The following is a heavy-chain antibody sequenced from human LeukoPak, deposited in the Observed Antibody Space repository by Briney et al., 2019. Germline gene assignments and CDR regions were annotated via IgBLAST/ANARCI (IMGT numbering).Heavy chain of an antibody. CDR3: AKGARRLVDV. V-gene: IGHV1-69*13. CDR2: IIPIFGTA. CDR1: GGTFSSYA. D-gene: IGHD3-3*01. Sequence: AASVKVSCKASGGTFSSYAISWVRQAPGQGLEWMGGIIPIFGTANYAQKFQGRVTITADESTSTAYMELSSLRSEDTAVYYCAKGARRLVDVWGQGTTVTVSS. J-gene: IGHJ6*02.